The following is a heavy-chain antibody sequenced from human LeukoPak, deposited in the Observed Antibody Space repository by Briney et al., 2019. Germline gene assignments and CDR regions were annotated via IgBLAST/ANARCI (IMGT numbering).Heavy chain of an antibody. CDR3: ARDDEVVLRSGWYDQGGY. J-gene: IGHJ4*02. D-gene: IGHD6-19*01. CDR1: GFTFSSYS. CDR2: ISSSSSTI. Sequence: PGGSLRLSCAASGFTFSSYSMNWVRQAPGKGLEWVSYISSSSSTIYYADSVKGRFTISRDNAKNSLYLQMNSLRAEDTAVYYCARDDEVVLRSGWYDQGGYWGQGTLVTVSS. V-gene: IGHV3-48*04.